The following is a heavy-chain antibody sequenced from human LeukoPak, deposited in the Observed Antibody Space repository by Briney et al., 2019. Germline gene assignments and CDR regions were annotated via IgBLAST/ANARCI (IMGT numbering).Heavy chain of an antibody. V-gene: IGHV1-2*02. CDR3: ARDLYGGTSATFDY. CDR1: GYTFTRYY. J-gene: IGHJ4*02. CDR2: INPNSGGT. D-gene: IGHD4-23*01. Sequence: ASLKVCCKASGYTFTRYYMHWVRQAPGQGLEWMGWINPNSGGTNYAQKFQGRVTMTRDTSISSAYMELSRLRSDDRAVYYCARDLYGGTSATFDYWGQGTLVTVSS.